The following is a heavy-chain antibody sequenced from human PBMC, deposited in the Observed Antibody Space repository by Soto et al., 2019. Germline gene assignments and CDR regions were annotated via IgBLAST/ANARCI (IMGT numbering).Heavy chain of an antibody. Sequence: QVQLVQSGAEVKKPGASVKVSCKASGYTFSDYYVHWVRQAPEQGLEWMGWINPYSGATNYAQKFQDWVTMTGDASVSTAYLELTTLVSDDTAVYYCARARANVAPNWFDPWGQGTLVIVSS. CDR2: INPYSGAT. CDR3: ARARANVAPNWFDP. CDR1: GYTFSDYY. J-gene: IGHJ5*02. V-gene: IGHV1-2*04. D-gene: IGHD5-12*01.